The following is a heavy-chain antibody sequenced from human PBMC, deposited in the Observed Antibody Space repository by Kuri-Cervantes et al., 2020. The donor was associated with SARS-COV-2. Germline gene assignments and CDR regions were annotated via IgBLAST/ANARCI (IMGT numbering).Heavy chain of an antibody. Sequence: SETLSLTCTVSGGSISGYYWSWIRQPPGKGLEWIGNTYDSGSTNYNPSLKSRVTISVDTSKNQFSLKLSSVTAADTAVYYCARDRYSSSFSYPYYGMDVWGQGTTVTVSS. V-gene: IGHV4-59*01. CDR3: ARDRYSSSFSYPYYGMDV. D-gene: IGHD6-13*01. CDR2: TYDSGST. J-gene: IGHJ6*02. CDR1: GGSISGYY.